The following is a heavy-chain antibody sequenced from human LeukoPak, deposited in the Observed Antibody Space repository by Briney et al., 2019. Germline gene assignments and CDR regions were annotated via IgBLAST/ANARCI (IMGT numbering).Heavy chain of an antibody. D-gene: IGHD5-24*01. CDR3: ARDGYNSGYFDN. V-gene: IGHV4-30-4*01. CDR2: IYYIRST. J-gene: IGHJ4*02. Sequence: SETLSLTCTVSGASISSGGYYWNWIRQPPGKGLEWIGYIYYIRSTSYSPSLKSRLTISVDTSKNQFSLKLSSVTAADTAVYYCARDGYNSGYFDNWGQGTLVTVSS. CDR1: GASISSGGYY.